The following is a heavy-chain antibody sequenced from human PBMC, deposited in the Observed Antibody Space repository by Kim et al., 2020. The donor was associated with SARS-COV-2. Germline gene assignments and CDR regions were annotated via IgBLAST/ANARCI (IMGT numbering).Heavy chain of an antibody. J-gene: IGHJ5*02. Sequence: PSFQGQVTISADNAISTAYLQWSSLKASDTAMYYCARGIAVAGTPWFDPWGQGTLVTVSS. V-gene: IGHV5-51*01. D-gene: IGHD6-19*01. CDR3: ARGIAVAGTPWFDP.